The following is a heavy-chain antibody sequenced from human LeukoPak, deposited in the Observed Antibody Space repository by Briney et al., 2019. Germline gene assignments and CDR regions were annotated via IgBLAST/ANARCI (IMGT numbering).Heavy chain of an antibody. CDR2: SSSSGSTI. J-gene: IGHJ4*02. D-gene: IGHD3/OR15-3a*01. V-gene: IGHV3-11*01. CDR3: ARRRDFIDY. CDR1: GFTLSDYY. Sequence: GGSLRLSCAASGFTLSDYYMSWIRQAPGKGLEWVPYSSSSGSTIYYADSVKGRFAISRDNAKNSLYLQMNSLRAEDTAVYYCARRRDFIDYWGQGTLVIVSS.